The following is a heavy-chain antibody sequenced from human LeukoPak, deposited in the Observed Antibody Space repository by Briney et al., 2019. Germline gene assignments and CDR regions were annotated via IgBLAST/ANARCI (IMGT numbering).Heavy chain of an antibody. Sequence: SETLSLTCAVSGGSISSSNWWSWVRQSPGKGLEWIGEIYPSGSTNNNPSLKSRVTISVDKSKNQFSLVLRSVTAADTAVYYCARESRYYDNSGYYWYFDSWGQGTLVTVSS. J-gene: IGHJ4*02. CDR2: IYPSGST. V-gene: IGHV4-4*02. CDR1: GGSISSSNW. CDR3: ARESRYYDNSGYYWYFDS. D-gene: IGHD3-22*01.